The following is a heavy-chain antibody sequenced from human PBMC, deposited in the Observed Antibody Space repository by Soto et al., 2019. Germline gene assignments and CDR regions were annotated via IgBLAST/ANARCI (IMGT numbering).Heavy chain of an antibody. Sequence: EVLLVESGGALVQPGGSLRLSCATSGFTFSNFWMSWVRQAPGKGLEWVANINQDGVEQNYVDSVKGRFTISRDTANNSLYLQMHSLRAEDTAVYYCAKALYSSTYARGLDVWGQGTTVTVSS. CDR3: AKALYSSTYARGLDV. CDR1: GFTFSNFW. V-gene: IGHV3-7*01. J-gene: IGHJ6*02. D-gene: IGHD6-19*01. CDR2: INQDGVEQ.